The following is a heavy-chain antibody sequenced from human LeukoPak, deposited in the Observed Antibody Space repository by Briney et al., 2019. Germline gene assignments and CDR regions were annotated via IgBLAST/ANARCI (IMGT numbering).Heavy chain of an antibody. Sequence: PGRSLRLSCAASGFTFSSYAMHWVRQAPGKGLEWVAVISYDGSNKYYADSVKGRFTISRDNSKNTLYLQMNSLRAEDTAVYYCARAYYDSSGSLDYWGQGTLVTVSS. D-gene: IGHD3-22*01. CDR2: ISYDGSNK. V-gene: IGHV3-30-3*01. CDR1: GFTFSSYA. CDR3: ARAYYDSSGSLDY. J-gene: IGHJ4*02.